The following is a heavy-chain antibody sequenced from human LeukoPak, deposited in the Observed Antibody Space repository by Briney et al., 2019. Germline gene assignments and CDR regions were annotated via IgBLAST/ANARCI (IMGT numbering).Heavy chain of an antibody. D-gene: IGHD1-26*01. J-gene: IGHJ2*01. V-gene: IGHV3-21*01. Sequence: GGSLRLSCAASGFTFSSYEMNWVRQAPGKGLEWVSSISSSSSYIYYADSVKGRFTISRDNAKNSLYLQMNSLRAEDTAVYYCARDNWGVRVGATTGHWYFDLWGRGTLVTVSS. CDR2: ISSSSSYI. CDR1: GFTFSSYE. CDR3: ARDNWGVRVGATTGHWYFDL.